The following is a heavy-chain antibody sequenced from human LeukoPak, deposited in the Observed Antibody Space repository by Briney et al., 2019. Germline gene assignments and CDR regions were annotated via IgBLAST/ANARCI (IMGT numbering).Heavy chain of an antibody. CDR1: GGSISSGSFY. CDR3: ARREGRQWFYFDY. V-gene: IGHV4-39*01. CDR2: IYYSGTT. D-gene: IGHD2-8*01. Sequence: PSETLSLTCTVSGGSISSGSFYWAWIRQPPGKGLEWIVGIYYSGTTYYNPSLKSRITISVDTSKNQFSLKVNSVTAADTAVYYCARREGRQWFYFDYWGQGTLVTVSS. J-gene: IGHJ4*02.